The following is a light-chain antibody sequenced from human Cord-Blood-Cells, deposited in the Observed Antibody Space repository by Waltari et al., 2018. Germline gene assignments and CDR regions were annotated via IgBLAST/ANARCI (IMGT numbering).Light chain of an antibody. J-gene: IGKJ1*01. CDR2: GAS. CDR1: QSVSSSY. CDR3: QQYGSSPRT. Sequence: EIVLTQSPGTLSLSPGERATLSCRASQSVSSSYLAWYQQKPGQAPRLRIYGASSRATGIPDRVSGSGSGTDFTLTISRLETEDFAVYYCQQYGSSPRTFGQGTKVEIK. V-gene: IGKV3-20*01.